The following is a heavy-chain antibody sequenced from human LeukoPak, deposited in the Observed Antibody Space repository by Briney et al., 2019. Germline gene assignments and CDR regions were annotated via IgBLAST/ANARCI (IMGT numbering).Heavy chain of an antibody. CDR3: ARDSSPMITFGFDY. D-gene: IGHD3-16*01. CDR2: SYSGGST. Sequence: GGSLTLSCAASGVTVSSNYMSWVRQAPGKGLGLVSVSYSGGSTYYADSVKGRITVSRDNSKNTLYLQMNSLRAEDTAVYYCARDSSPMITFGFDYWGQGTLVTVSS. J-gene: IGHJ4*02. V-gene: IGHV3-53*01. CDR1: GVTVSSNY.